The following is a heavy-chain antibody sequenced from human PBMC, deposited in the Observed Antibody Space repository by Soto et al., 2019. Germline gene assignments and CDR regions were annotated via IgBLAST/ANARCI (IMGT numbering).Heavy chain of an antibody. J-gene: IGHJ4*02. CDR1: GGSISSGDYY. CDR2: IYYSGST. CDR3: ARGLNYYDSSGYWIYFDY. V-gene: IGHV4-30-4*01. Sequence: KASETLSLTCTVSGGSISSGDYYWSWIRQPPGKGLEWIGYIYYSGSTYYNPSLKSRVTISVDTSKNQFSLKLSSVTAADTAVYYCARGLNYYDSSGYWIYFDYWGQGTLVTVSS. D-gene: IGHD3-22*01.